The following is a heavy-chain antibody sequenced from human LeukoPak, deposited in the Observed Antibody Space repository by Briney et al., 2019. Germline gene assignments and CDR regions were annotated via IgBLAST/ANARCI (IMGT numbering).Heavy chain of an antibody. Sequence: GASVKVSCEASGYTFTGYYMHWVRQAPGQGLEWMGWIDPNSGGTDYAQKFQGRVTMTRDTSISTAYMELSRLTSDATAVCYCARYKGVDTATVTGLANWGPGTLVTVSS. CDR3: ARYKGVDTATVTGLAN. CDR2: IDPNSGGT. CDR1: GYTFTGYY. V-gene: IGHV1-2*02. D-gene: IGHD5-18*01. J-gene: IGHJ4*02.